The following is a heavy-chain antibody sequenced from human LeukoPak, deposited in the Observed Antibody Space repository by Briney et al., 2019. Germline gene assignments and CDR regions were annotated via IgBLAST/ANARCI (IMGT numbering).Heavy chain of an antibody. CDR3: AKEEVPNDY. V-gene: IGHV3-23*01. CDR1: GFTFSRSA. Sequence: TGGSLRLSCEVSGFTFSRSAMSWVRQAPGKGLEWVSGISISGETTYYADSVQGRFTISRDNSKNTVYLQMFSPRVEDTAVYYCAKEEVPNDYWGQGILVTVSS. CDR2: ISISGETT. J-gene: IGHJ4*02.